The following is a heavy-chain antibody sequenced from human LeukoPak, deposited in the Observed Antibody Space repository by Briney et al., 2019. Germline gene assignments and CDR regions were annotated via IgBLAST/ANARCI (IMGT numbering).Heavy chain of an antibody. V-gene: IGHV4-38-2*02. CDR1: GYSISSGYY. CDR2: IYHSGST. Sequence: SETLSLTCTVSGYSISSGYYWGWIRQPPGKGLEWIGSIYHSGSTYYNPSLKSRVTISVDTSKNQFSLKLSSVTAADTAVYYCARVALLWFGELGFDPWGQGTLVTVSS. J-gene: IGHJ5*02. D-gene: IGHD3-10*01. CDR3: ARVALLWFGELGFDP.